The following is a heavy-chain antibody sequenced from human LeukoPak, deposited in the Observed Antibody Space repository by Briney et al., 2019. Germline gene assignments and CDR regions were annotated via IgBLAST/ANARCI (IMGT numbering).Heavy chain of an antibody. V-gene: IGHV3-53*01. Sequence: PGGSLRLSCAASGFTVSSNYMSWVRQAPGKGLEWVSVIYSGGSTYYADSVKGRFTISRDNSKNTLYLQMNSLRAEDTAVYYCARYTGAYDFWSGYYGGWFDPWGQGTLVTVSS. D-gene: IGHD3-3*01. CDR1: GFTVSSNY. CDR2: IYSGGST. J-gene: IGHJ5*02. CDR3: ARYTGAYDFWSGYYGGWFDP.